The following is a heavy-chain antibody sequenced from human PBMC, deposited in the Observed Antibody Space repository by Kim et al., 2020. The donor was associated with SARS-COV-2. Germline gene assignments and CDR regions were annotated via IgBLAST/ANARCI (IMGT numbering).Heavy chain of an antibody. Sequence: YVDSVKGRFTMSRDNAKNSLYRQMNSLRTEDTAIYYCAALDSVQVPGGIWGQGTLVTVSS. J-gene: IGHJ4*02. CDR3: AALDSVQVPGGI. D-gene: IGHD3-10*01. V-gene: IGHV3-48*03.